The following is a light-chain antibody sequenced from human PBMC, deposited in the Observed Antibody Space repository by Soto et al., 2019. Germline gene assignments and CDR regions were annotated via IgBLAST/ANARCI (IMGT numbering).Light chain of an antibody. CDR2: TAS. J-gene: IGKJ4*01. V-gene: IGKV1-12*01. CDR1: QGISSW. CDR3: QQGNSFPLT. Sequence: DIQMTQSPSSVSASVGDTVTSTCRASQGISSWLAWYQQKPGRAPKLLIYTASSLQGGAPSRFTGSGSGTDFTLTITSLQPDDIAVYYCQQGNSFPLTFGGGTRWISN.